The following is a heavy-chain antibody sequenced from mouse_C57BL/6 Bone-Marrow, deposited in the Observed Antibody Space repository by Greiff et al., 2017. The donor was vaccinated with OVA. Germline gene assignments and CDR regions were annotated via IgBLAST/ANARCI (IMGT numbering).Heavy chain of an antibody. J-gene: IGHJ2*01. V-gene: IGHV14-3*01. CDR3: ASGSYYSNYFDY. Sequence: EVKLQESVAELVRPGASVKLSCTASGFNIKNTYMHWVKQRPEQGLEWIGRIDPANGNTKYAPKFQGKATITADTSSNTAYLQLSSLTSEDTAIYYCASGSYYSNYFDYWGQGTTLTVSS. CDR1: GFNIKNTY. D-gene: IGHD2-5*01. CDR2: IDPANGNT.